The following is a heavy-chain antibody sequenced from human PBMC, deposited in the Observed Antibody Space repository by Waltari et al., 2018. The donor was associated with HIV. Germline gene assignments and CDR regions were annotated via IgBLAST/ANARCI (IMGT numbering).Heavy chain of an antibody. CDR3: ARHGTISNFGY. V-gene: IGHV4-39*01. J-gene: IGHJ4*02. D-gene: IGHD3-3*01. CDR1: GYPSTRSFYY. Sequence: QPRLPESGPGQLKPSETLSLTCPLPGYPSTRSFYYWGWFRQPPGKGLEWIGSMYSESTYYNPSLKSRVTISVDTSKNQFSLKVSSVTAADTAIYYCARHGTISNFGYWGQGTLVSVSS. CDR2: MYSEST.